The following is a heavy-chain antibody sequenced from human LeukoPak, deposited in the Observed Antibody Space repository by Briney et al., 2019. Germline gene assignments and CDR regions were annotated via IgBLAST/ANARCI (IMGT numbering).Heavy chain of an antibody. CDR3: ARDRSTRTFYYYYGMDV. V-gene: IGHV1-8*01. D-gene: IGHD2-2*01. J-gene: IGHJ6*02. Sequence: GASVKVSCKASGYTFTSYDINWVRQATGQGLEWMGWMNPNSGNTGYAQKLQGRVTMTTDTSTSTAYMELRSLRSDDTAVYYCARDRSTRTFYYYYGMDVWGQGTTVTVSS. CDR1: GYTFTSYD. CDR2: MNPNSGNT.